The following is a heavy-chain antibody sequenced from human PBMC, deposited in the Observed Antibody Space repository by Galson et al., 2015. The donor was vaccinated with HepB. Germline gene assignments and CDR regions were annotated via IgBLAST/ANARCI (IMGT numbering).Heavy chain of an antibody. D-gene: IGHD6-19*01. CDR2: IQSDGSKK. V-gene: IGHV3-30*12. J-gene: IGHJ5*02. CDR1: GFTFTVYG. CDR3: ARDGAVGRLDL. Sequence: SLRLSCAASGFTFTVYGLHWVRQAPGKGLEWVAAIQSDGSKKYYGDSIKGRFTISRDDSKNTLYLQMDGLGADDTAVYYCARDGAVGRLDLWGQGTLVTVSS.